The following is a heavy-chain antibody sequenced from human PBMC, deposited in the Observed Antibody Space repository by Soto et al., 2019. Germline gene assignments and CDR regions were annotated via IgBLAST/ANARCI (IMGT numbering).Heavy chain of an antibody. J-gene: IGHJ5*02. Sequence: ASVKVSCKASGCTFSSYSISWVRQAPGQGLEWMGGIIPIFGTANYAQKFQGRVTITADESTSTAYMELSSLRSEDTAVYYCARLLREAAAGRNSWFDPWGQGTLVTVSS. CDR2: IIPIFGTA. D-gene: IGHD6-13*01. CDR3: ARLLREAAAGRNSWFDP. CDR1: GCTFSSYS. V-gene: IGHV1-69*13.